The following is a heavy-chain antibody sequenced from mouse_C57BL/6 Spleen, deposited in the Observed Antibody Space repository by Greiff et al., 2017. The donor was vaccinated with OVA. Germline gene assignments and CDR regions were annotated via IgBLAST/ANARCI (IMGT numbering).Heavy chain of an antibody. J-gene: IGHJ1*03. CDR1: GYTFTDYN. V-gene: IGHV1-18*01. CDR3: ARRGFDYGSSYGDWYFDV. Sequence: VQLQQSGPELVKPGASVKIPCKASGYTFTDYNMDWVKQSHGKSLEWIGDINPNNGGTIYNQKFKGKATLTVDKSSSTAYMELRSLTSEDTAVYYCARRGFDYGSSYGDWYFDVWGTGTTVTVSS. CDR2: INPNNGGT. D-gene: IGHD1-1*01.